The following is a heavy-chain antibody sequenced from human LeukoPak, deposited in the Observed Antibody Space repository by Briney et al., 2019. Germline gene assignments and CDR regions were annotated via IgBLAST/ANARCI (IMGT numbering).Heavy chain of an antibody. Sequence: GGSLRLSCAASGFTFSSYEMNWVRQAPGKGLEWVSYISSSGSTIYYADSVKGRFTISRDNAKNSLYLQMNSLRAEDTAVYYCAGYDFWSGCHTFDYWGQGTLVTVSS. CDR2: ISSSGSTI. CDR1: GFTFSSYE. D-gene: IGHD3-3*01. J-gene: IGHJ4*02. V-gene: IGHV3-48*03. CDR3: AGYDFWSGCHTFDY.